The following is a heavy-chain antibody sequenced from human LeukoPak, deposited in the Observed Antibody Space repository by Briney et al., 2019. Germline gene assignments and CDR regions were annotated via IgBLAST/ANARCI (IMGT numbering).Heavy chain of an antibody. J-gene: IGHJ3*02. Sequence: SETLSLTCTVSGGSISSYYWNWIRQPPGKGLEWMGYIYYSGSTNYNPSLKSRVTISVDTSKNQFSLKLSSVTAADTAVYYCARYYYDSSGYYYGAFDIWGQGTMVTVSS. CDR1: GGSISSYY. V-gene: IGHV4-59*01. CDR3: ARYYYDSSGYYYGAFDI. D-gene: IGHD3-22*01. CDR2: IYYSGST.